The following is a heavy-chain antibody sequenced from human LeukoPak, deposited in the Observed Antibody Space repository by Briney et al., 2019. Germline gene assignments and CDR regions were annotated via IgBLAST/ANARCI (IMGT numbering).Heavy chain of an antibody. CDR2: TKEDGSEK. V-gene: IGHV3-7*03. Sequence: GRALRLSCAASGFSFSGYWMTWVRPAPGEGLEGVSNTKEDGSEKYYADFVKGRFTISRDNAKNSLDLQMNRLSAEDTAVYFCARRGSTDYWGQGTLVTVSS. J-gene: IGHJ4*02. CDR3: ARRGSTDY. D-gene: IGHD2/OR15-2a*01. CDR1: GFSFSGYW.